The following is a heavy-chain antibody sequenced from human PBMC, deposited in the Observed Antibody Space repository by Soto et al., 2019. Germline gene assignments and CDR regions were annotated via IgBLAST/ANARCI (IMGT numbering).Heavy chain of an antibody. CDR1: GFTFSTYW. CDR2: INTDGSTT. V-gene: IGHV3-74*01. CDR3: ARDRDTYGLNFFDY. Sequence: EVQLVESGGGLVQPGGSLRLSCSASGFTFSTYWMHWVHQAPGKGLVWVSRINTDGSTTTYADSVKGRFTISRDNAKNTLYLQMNSLRAEDTAVYYCARDRDTYGLNFFDYWGQGTLVTVSS. J-gene: IGHJ4*02. D-gene: IGHD5-18*01.